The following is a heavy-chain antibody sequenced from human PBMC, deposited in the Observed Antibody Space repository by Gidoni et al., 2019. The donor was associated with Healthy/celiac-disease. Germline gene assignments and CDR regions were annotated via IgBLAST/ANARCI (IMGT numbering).Heavy chain of an antibody. V-gene: IGHV3-30-3*01. CDR2: ISYDGSNK. D-gene: IGHD3-9*01. CDR1: GFTFRSYA. J-gene: IGHJ4*02. Sequence: QVQLVESGGGVVQRGRSMRLPCAASGFTFRSYAMHLVRQAPGKGLEWVAVISYDGSNKYYADSVKGRFTISRDNSKNTLYLQMNSLRAEDTAVYYCASDHDILDRREGYFDYWGQGTLVTVSS. CDR3: ASDHDILDRREGYFDY.